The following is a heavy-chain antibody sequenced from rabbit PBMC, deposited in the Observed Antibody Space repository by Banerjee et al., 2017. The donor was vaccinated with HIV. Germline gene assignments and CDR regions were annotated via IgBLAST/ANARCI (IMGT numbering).Heavy chain of an antibody. CDR2: IYIGSSGST. Sequence: QSLEESGGDLVKPGASLTLTCTASGFTISSGYWICWVRQAPGKGLEWIACIYIGSSGSTYYASWAKGRFTISKTSSTVDLKMTSLTAADTATYFCARGGYSSTYSNYAYVPLNLWGQGTLVTVS. J-gene: IGHJ4*01. D-gene: IGHD6-1*01. V-gene: IGHV1S40*01. CDR3: ARGGYSSTYSNYAYVPLNL. CDR1: GFTISSGYW.